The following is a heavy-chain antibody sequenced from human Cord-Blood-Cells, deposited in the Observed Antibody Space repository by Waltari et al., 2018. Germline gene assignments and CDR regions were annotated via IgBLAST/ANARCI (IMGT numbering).Heavy chain of an antibody. CDR1: GGSFSGYY. CDR2: INHRGST. Sequence: QVQLQQWGAGLLKPSETLSLTCAVYGGSFSGYYWSWIRQPPGKGLEWIGEINHRGSTNYNPSLKSRVTISVDTSKNQFSLKLGSVTAADTAVYYGAGGRVYCSSTSCYYYYGMDVWGQGTTVTVSS. J-gene: IGHJ6*02. D-gene: IGHD2-2*01. CDR3: AGGRVYCSSTSCYYYYGMDV. V-gene: IGHV4-34*01.